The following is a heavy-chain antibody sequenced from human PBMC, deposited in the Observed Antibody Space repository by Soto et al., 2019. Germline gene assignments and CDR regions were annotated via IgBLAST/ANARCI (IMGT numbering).Heavy chain of an antibody. CDR2: IYHSGNT. CDR1: GGSISSDTYS. V-gene: IGHV4-61*01. D-gene: IGHD3-16*02. Sequence: SETLSLTCAVSGGSISSDTYSWSWIRQPPGKGLEWIGYIYHSGNTNYNPSLKSRVTISVDTSKNQFSLKLSSVTAADTAVYYCARHNDYVWGSYRPYFDYWGQGTLVTVSS. CDR3: ARHNDYVWGSYRPYFDY. J-gene: IGHJ4*02.